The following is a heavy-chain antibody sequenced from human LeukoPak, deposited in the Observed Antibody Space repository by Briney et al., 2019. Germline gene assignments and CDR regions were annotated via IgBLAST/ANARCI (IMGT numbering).Heavy chain of an antibody. CDR2: IIPIFGTA. CDR3: ARLSSGYYYDWFDP. V-gene: IGHV1-69*13. D-gene: IGHD3-22*01. Sequence: GASVKVSCKASGGTFSSYAISWVRQAPGQGLEWMGGIIPIFGTANYAQKFQGRVTITADEPTSTAYMELSSLRSEDTAVYYCARLSSGYYYDWFDPWGQGTLVTVSS. CDR1: GGTFSSYA. J-gene: IGHJ5*02.